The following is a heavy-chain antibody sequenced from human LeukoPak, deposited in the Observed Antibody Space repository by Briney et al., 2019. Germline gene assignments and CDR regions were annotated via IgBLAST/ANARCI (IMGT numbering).Heavy chain of an antibody. CDR3: ARAVPYSNYVNYYGMDV. V-gene: IGHV1-18*01. D-gene: IGHD4-11*01. J-gene: IGHJ6*02. CDR1: GYTFTSYG. CDR2: ISAYNGNT. Sequence: ASVKVSCKASGYTFTSYGISWVRQAPGQGLEWMGWISAYNGNTNYAQKLQGRVTMTTDTSTSTAYMELGSLRSDDTAVYYCARAVPYSNYVNYYGMDVWGQGTTVTVSS.